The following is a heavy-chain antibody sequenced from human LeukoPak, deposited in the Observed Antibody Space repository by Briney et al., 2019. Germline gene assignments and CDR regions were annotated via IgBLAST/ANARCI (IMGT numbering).Heavy chain of an antibody. D-gene: IGHD3-3*01. Sequence: SETLSLTCTVSGGSISSYYWSWIRQPPGKGLEWIGYIYYSGSTNYNPSLKSRVTISVDTSKSQFSLKLSSVAAADTAVYYCARNLYYDFWSGYYDAFDIWGQGTMVTVSS. J-gene: IGHJ3*02. CDR3: ARNLYYDFWSGYYDAFDI. CDR2: IYYSGST. V-gene: IGHV4-59*01. CDR1: GGSISSYY.